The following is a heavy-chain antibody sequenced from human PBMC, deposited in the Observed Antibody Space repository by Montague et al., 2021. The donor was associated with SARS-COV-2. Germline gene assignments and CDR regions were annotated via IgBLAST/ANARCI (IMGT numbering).Heavy chain of an antibody. CDR1: GFTFSSYS. Sequence: RVSCAASGFTFSSYSVNWVRQAPGKGLEWISYISSSTNIIYYADSVKGRFTTSRDNARNSLYLQMNSLRVDDTAVYYCAKDLVLRAARPDALDVWGQGTVVTVSS. CDR2: ISSSTNII. CDR3: AKDLVLRAARPDALDV. D-gene: IGHD6-6*01. J-gene: IGHJ3*01. V-gene: IGHV3-48*04.